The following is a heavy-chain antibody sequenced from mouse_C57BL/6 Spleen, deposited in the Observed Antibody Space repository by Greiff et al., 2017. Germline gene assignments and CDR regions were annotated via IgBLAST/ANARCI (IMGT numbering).Heavy chain of an antibody. CDR1: GYTFTSYW. J-gene: IGHJ2*01. CDR3: ARDRSSSHYFDY. Sequence: VQLQQPGAELVMPGASVKLSCKASGYTFTSYWMHWVKQRPGQGLEWIGEIDPSDSYTNYNQKFKGKFTLTVDKSSSTAYMQLSSLTSEDSAVYYCARDRSSSHYFDYWGQGTTLTVSS. D-gene: IGHD1-1*01. V-gene: IGHV1-69*01. CDR2: IDPSDSYT.